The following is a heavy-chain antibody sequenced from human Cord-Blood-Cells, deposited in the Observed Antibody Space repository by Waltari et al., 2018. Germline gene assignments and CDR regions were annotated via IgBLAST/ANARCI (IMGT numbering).Heavy chain of an antibody. CDR3: ARDQRGSYYY. V-gene: IGHV3-48*02. CDR1: GFTFSSYS. CDR2: ISSSSTI. Sequence: EVQLVESGGGLVQPGGSLRLSCAASGFTFSSYSMNWVRQAPGKGLEWVSYISSSSTIYYADSVKGRFTISRDNAKNSLYLQMNSLRDEDTAVYYCARDQRGSYYYWGQGTLVTVSS. D-gene: IGHD1-26*01. J-gene: IGHJ4*02.